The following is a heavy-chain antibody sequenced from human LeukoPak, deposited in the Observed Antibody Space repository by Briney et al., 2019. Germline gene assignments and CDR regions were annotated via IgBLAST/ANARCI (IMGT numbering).Heavy chain of an antibody. V-gene: IGHV4-61*08. J-gene: IGHJ4*02. CDR2: MYYSGNS. D-gene: IGHD1-26*01. Sequence: PSETLSLTCSVSGVSVGSAGYYWTWIRQPPGKGLEWIGYMYYSGNSNYNPFLKSRVTMSLDPSKNRFSLKLSSVTAADTAVYYFARSHPQGGSSRYSFIYWGQGTLVPVSS. CDR3: ARSHPQGGSSRYSFIY. CDR1: GVSVGSAGYY.